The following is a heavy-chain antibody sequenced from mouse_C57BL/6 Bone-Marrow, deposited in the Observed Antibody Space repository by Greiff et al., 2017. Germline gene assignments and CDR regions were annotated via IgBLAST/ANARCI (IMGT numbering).Heavy chain of an antibody. CDR1: GYSITSDY. CDR3: AGYSYYYAMDY. V-gene: IGHV3-8*01. Sequence: EVQLQQSGPGLAKPSQTLSLTCSVTGYSITSDYWNWIRKFPGTKLEYMGYISYSGSTYYNPSLKSRISITRDTSKNQYYLQLNSMTTEDTATYYFAGYSYYYAMDYWGQGTSVTVSS. CDR2: ISYSGST. D-gene: IGHD1-1*01. J-gene: IGHJ4*01.